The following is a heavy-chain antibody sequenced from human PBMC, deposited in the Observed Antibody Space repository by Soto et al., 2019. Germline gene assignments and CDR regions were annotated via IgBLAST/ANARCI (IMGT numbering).Heavy chain of an antibody. V-gene: IGHV4-34*01. CDR3: ASGYYPIYFDY. J-gene: IGHJ4*02. Sequence: PSETLSLTCAVYGGSFSGYYWSWIRQPPGKGLEWIGEINHSGSTNYNPSLKSRVTISVDTSKNQFSLKLSSVTAADTAVYYCASGYYPIYFDYWGQGTLVTVSS. CDR2: INHSGST. CDR1: GGSFSGYY. D-gene: IGHD3-10*01.